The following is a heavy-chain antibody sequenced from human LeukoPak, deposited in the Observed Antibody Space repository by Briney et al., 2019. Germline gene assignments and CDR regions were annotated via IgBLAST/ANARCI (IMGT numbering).Heavy chain of an antibody. J-gene: IGHJ3*02. Sequence: ASETLSLTCTVSSGSISSSSYYWGWIRQPPGKGLEWIGSIYYSGSTYYNPSLKSRVTISVDTSKNQFSLKLSSVTAADTAVYYCARNIAARLLPGAFDIWGQGTMVTVSS. CDR2: IYYSGST. CDR1: SGSISSSSYY. CDR3: ARNIAARLLPGAFDI. V-gene: IGHV4-39*07. D-gene: IGHD6-6*01.